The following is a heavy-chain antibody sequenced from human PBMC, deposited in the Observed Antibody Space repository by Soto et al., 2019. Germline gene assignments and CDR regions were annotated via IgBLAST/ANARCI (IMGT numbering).Heavy chain of an antibody. V-gene: IGHV3-23*01. CDR3: AKGWDISYDSSFQH. D-gene: IGHD3-22*01. CDR1: GFTFTSYS. J-gene: IGHJ1*01. CDR2: VSGSGGST. Sequence: PGGSLRLCCAASGFTFTSYSLTGVRRAPGKGLEWVSGVSGSGGSTRYADSVKGRFSISRDNSKNTLYLQMNSLRAEDTAVYYCAKGWDISYDSSFQHWGQGTLVTVSS.